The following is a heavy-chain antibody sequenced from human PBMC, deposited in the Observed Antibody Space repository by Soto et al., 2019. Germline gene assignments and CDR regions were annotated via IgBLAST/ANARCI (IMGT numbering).Heavy chain of an antibody. J-gene: IGHJ4*02. CDR3: ATDGVEYVVSGLYYFDH. D-gene: IGHD2-8*02. V-gene: IGHV3-30*04. Sequence: QVQLVESGGGVVQPGTSLRLSCSASGFTLNNYAMHWVRQVPGKGLEWLAFISYNEKNKYYGDSVRGRFTISRDDSKNTLFLHMNSLRSEDTAVYYCATDGVEYVVSGLYYFDHWDQGTLVTVSS. CDR2: ISYNEKNK. CDR1: GFTLNNYA.